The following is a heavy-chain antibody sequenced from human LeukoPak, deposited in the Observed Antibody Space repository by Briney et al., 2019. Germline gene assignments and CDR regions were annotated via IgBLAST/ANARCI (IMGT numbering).Heavy chain of an antibody. CDR2: IYHSGST. D-gene: IGHD2-21*01. CDR1: GYSISSGYY. V-gene: IGHV4-38-2*01. J-gene: IGHJ5*02. Sequence: PSETLSLTCAVSGYSISSGYYWGWIRQPPGKGLEWIGGIYHSGSTYYNPSLKSRVTISVDTSKNQFSLKLSSVTAADTAVYYCARPLDNCGGDCPSHNWFDPWGQGTLVTVSS. CDR3: ARPLDNCGGDCPSHNWFDP.